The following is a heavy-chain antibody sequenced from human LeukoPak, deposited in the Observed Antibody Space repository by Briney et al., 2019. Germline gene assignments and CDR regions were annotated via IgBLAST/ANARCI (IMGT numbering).Heavy chain of an antibody. V-gene: IGHV3-23*01. CDR3: ATRGHSYANSFDY. Sequence: GGSLRLSCAAPGFTISSYAMSWVRQAPGKGLEWVAGFANAGDTAYYPDSVKGRFSISRDNSRNTLHLHMNSLRAEDTALYYCATRGHSYANSFDYWGQGTLVTVSS. D-gene: IGHD5-18*01. CDR2: FANAGDTA. J-gene: IGHJ4*02. CDR1: GFTISSYA.